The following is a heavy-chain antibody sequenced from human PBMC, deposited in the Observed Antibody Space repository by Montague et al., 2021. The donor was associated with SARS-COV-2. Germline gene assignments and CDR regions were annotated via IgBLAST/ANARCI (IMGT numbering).Heavy chain of an antibody. CDR3: ARMTTVVTLGYYYYYGMDV. CDR1: GFSLSTSGMC. Sequence: PALVKPTQTLTLTCTFSGFSLSTSGMCVSWIRQPPGKALEWLALIDWDDDKYYSTSLKTRLTISKDTSKNQVGLTMTNMDPVDTATYYCARMTTVVTLGYYYYYGMDVWGQGTTVTVSS. J-gene: IGHJ6*02. D-gene: IGHD4-23*01. V-gene: IGHV2-70*01. CDR2: IDWDDDK.